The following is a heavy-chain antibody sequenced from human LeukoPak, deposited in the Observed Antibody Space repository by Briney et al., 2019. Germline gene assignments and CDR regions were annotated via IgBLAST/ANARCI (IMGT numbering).Heavy chain of an antibody. CDR1: GYSFTSYW. J-gene: IGHJ4*02. V-gene: IGHV5-51*01. CDR3: ARSSYYGSGSYYIWWD. Sequence: GESLKISCKGSGYSFTSYWIGWVRQMPGKGLEWMGIIYPGDSDTRYSPSFQGQVTISADKSISTAYLQWSSLKASDTATYYCARSSYYGSGSYYIWWDWGQGTLVTVSS. CDR2: IYPGDSDT. D-gene: IGHD3-10*01.